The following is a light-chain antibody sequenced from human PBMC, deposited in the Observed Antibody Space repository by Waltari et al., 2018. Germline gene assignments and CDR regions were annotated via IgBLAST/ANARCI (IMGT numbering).Light chain of an antibody. V-gene: IGLV1-40*01. CDR2: ANN. J-gene: IGLJ2*01. CDR1: SSTLGAGYN. CDR3: QSFDSSLGGLVV. Sequence: QSVLTQPPSVSGAPGQRVSISCTGGSSTLGAGYNVHWYQQLPGKAPRLLIFANNNRPSGVPDRFSGSRSGSSASLAIIGLQAEDEADYYCQSFDSSLGGLVVYGGGTKVTVL.